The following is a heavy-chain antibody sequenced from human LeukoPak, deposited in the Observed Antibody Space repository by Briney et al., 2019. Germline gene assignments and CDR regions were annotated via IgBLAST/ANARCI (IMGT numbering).Heavy chain of an antibody. CDR2: INHSGST. V-gene: IGHV4-34*01. CDR1: GGSFSGYY. Sequence: SETLSLTCAVYGGSFSGYYWSWIRQPPGKGLEWIGEINHSGSTNYNPSLKSRVTISVDTSKNQFSLKLSSVTAADTAVYYCVRLGRIVVVVAATGTDNWFDPWGQGTLVIVSS. D-gene: IGHD2-15*01. J-gene: IGHJ5*02. CDR3: VRLGRIVVVVAATGTDNWFDP.